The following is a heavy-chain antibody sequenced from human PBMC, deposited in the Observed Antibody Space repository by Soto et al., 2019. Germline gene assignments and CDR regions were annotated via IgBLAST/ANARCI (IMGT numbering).Heavy chain of an antibody. D-gene: IGHD3-10*01. CDR2: IDPSDSYT. Sequence: PGESLKTSCKGSGYSFTSHWISWVRQMPGKGLEWMGRIDPSDSYTNYSPSFKGQVTISADRSISTAYLQWGSLKASDTAMYYCARHMIRGVLTPNFDYWGQGTLVTVSS. V-gene: IGHV5-10-1*04. CDR1: GYSFTSHW. CDR3: ARHMIRGVLTPNFDY. J-gene: IGHJ4*02.